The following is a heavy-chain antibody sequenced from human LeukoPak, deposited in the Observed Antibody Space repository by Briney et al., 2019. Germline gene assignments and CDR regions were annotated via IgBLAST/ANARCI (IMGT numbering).Heavy chain of an antibody. CDR3: AKDRTSGWPYWYFDL. V-gene: IGHV3-23*01. CDR2: ISANGGDT. CDR1: GFTFSTYA. Sequence: GGSRRLSCAASGFTFSTYAMNWVRQAPGKGLDWVSSISANGGDTYYADSVKGRFAISRDNSKNMLYLQMNSLRAEDTAVYFCAKDRTSGWPYWYFDLWGQGSLVTVSS. D-gene: IGHD6-19*01. J-gene: IGHJ2*01.